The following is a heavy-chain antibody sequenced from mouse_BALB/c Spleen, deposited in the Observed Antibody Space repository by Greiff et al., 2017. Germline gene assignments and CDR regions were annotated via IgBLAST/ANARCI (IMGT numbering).Heavy chain of an antibody. J-gene: IGHJ4*01. CDR2: ISSGGGST. CDR3: ARYYYGNYDAMDY. Sequence: VQLKESGGGLVKPGGSLKLSCAASGFAFSSYDMSWVRQTPEKRLEWVAYISSGGGSTYYPDTVKGRFTISRDNAKNTLYLQMSSLKSEDTAMYYCARYYYGNYDAMDYWGQGTSVTVSS. V-gene: IGHV5-12-1*01. D-gene: IGHD2-1*01. CDR1: GFAFSSYD.